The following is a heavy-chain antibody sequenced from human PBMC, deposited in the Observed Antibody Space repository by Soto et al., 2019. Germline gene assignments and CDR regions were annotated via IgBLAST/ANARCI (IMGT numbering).Heavy chain of an antibody. CDR3: PRGEVVALGY. V-gene: IGHV4-30-2*01. D-gene: IGHD2-15*01. CDR1: GGAISSGGYS. J-gene: IGHJ4*02. CDR2: IYHSGST. Sequence: QLQLQESGSGLVKPSQTLSLTCAVSGGAISSGGYSWSWIRQPPGKGLEWIGYIYHSGSTYYTPPLXXRVTILVDRSKNQFSLKLSSVTAVDTAVYYCPRGEVVALGYWGQGTLVTVSS.